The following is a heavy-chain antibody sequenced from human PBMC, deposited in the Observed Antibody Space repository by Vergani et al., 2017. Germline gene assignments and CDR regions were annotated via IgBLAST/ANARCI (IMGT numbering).Heavy chain of an antibody. CDR2: IDPSDSYT. J-gene: IGHJ4*02. Sequence: EVQLVQSGAEVKKPGASLRISCKGSGYSFTSYWISWVRQMPGKGLEWMGRIDPSDSYTNYSPSFQGHVTISADKSISTAYLQWSSLKASDTAMYYCARHPYSHGTAMVTGGYYVDYWGQGTLVTVSS. CDR3: ARHPYSHGTAMVTGGYYVDY. V-gene: IGHV5-10-1*03. D-gene: IGHD5-18*01. CDR1: GYSFTSYW.